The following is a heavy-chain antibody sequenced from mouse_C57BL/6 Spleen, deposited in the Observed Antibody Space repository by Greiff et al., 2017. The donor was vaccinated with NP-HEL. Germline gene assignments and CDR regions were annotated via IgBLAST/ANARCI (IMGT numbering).Heavy chain of an antibody. CDR3: ARSVVATDFDV. J-gene: IGHJ1*03. Sequence: VQLQQSGPELVKPGASVKISCKASGYAFSSSWMNWVKQRPGKGLEWIGRIYPGDGDTNYNGKFKGKATLTADKSSSTAYMQLSSLTSEDSAVYFCARSVVATDFDVWGTGTTVTVSS. CDR2: IYPGDGDT. D-gene: IGHD1-1*01. CDR1: GYAFSSSW. V-gene: IGHV1-82*01.